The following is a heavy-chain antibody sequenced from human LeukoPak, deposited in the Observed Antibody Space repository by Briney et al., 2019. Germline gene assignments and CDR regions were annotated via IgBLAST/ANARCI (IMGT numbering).Heavy chain of an antibody. CDR1: GFTFSSHG. V-gene: IGHV3-33*06. Sequence: PGRSLRLSCAASGFTFSSHGLHWVRQAPGKGLEWVAVIWYDGSNKYYADSVKGRFPISRDNSKNTLYLQMNSLRAEDTAVYYCAKDGGLCVSAHWGVSWGRGTLVTVSS. D-gene: IGHD7-27*01. CDR2: IWYDGSNK. J-gene: IGHJ5*02. CDR3: AKDGGLCVSAHWGVS.